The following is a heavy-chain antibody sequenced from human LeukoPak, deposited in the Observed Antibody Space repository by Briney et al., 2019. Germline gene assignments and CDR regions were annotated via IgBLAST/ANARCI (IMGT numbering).Heavy chain of an antibody. CDR1: GGSFSGDY. V-gene: IGHV4-34*01. J-gene: IGHJ4*02. CDR3: ARSYAHDY. CDR2: INHSGST. D-gene: IGHD2-2*01. Sequence: SETLSLTCAVNGGSFSGDYWSWIRQPPGKGLEWIGEINHSGSTNYNPSLKSRVTISVDTSKNQFSLKLSSVTAADMAVYYCARSYAHDYWGQGTLVTVSS.